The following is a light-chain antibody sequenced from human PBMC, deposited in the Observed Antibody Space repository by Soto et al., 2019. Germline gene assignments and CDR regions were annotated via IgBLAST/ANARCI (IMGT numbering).Light chain of an antibody. CDR3: QSYDSSLSRYV. Sequence: QSVLTQPPSMSGAPGQRVTISCTGSSSNIGAAYDVHWYQHLPGTAPKLLIYGNNNRPSGVPDRFSGSKSGTSASLAITGLQAGDEADYYCQSYDSSLSRYVFGTGTKVTVL. CDR1: SSNIGAAYD. CDR2: GNN. V-gene: IGLV1-40*01. J-gene: IGLJ1*01.